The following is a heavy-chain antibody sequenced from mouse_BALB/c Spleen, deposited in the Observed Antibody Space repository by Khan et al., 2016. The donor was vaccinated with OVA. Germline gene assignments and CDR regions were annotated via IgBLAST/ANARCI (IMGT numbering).Heavy chain of an antibody. D-gene: IGHD2-13*01. J-gene: IGHJ2*01. Sequence: QVQLQQPGAELVRPGASVKLSCKTSGYTFTNYWINWVKQRPGQGLEWIGNIYPSDSYTNYNQKFKDKATLTVDKSSSTAYMQLTSPTSEDSAVYYCTRGDPGNFDDWGHGTTLTVSS. CDR1: GYTFTNYW. V-gene: IGHV1-69*02. CDR2: IYPSDSYT. CDR3: TRGDPGNFDD.